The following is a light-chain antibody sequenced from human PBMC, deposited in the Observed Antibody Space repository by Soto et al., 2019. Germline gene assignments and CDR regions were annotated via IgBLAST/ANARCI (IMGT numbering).Light chain of an antibody. CDR3: QQYNNWPPEGT. Sequence: EIVMTQSPATLSVSPGVRATLSCRASQSVSNRLAWYQHSPGQAPRLLIYDASTRATGIPASFSGSGSGTEITLTINSLQAEDFAVYYGQQYNNWPPEGTFGQGTKVDIK. V-gene: IGKV3-15*01. CDR2: DAS. J-gene: IGKJ1*01. CDR1: QSVSNR.